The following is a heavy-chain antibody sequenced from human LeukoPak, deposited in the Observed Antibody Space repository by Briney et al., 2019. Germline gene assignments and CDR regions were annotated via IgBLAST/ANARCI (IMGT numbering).Heavy chain of an antibody. CDR1: GGSISSHY. D-gene: IGHD3-22*01. J-gene: IGHJ3*02. Sequence: PSETLSLTCTVSGGSISSHYWSWIQQPPGKGLEWIGYIYYSGSTNYNPSLKSRVTISVDTSKNQFSLKLSSVTAADTAVYYCASKTYYYDSSGYYPAFLGAFDIWGQGTMVTVSS. V-gene: IGHV4-59*11. CDR3: ASKTYYYDSSGYYPAFLGAFDI. CDR2: IYYSGST.